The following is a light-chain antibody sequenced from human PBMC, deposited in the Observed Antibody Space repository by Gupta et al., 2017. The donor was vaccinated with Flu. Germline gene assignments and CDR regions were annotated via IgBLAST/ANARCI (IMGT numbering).Light chain of an antibody. J-gene: IGLJ2*01. CDR1: SSGVGGYNY. V-gene: IGLV2-8*01. Sequence: QSITISCTGTSSGVGGYNYVSWYQQRQGKAPKLYIYEVTKRPSGDPGRVSGSESGNTASMTVSGLQAEDESDYYSSSYAGDDDLFGGGTKLTVL. CDR2: EVT. CDR3: SSYAGDDDL.